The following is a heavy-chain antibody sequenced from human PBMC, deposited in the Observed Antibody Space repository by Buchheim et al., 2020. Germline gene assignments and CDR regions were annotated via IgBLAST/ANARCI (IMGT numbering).Heavy chain of an antibody. Sequence: QVQLVESGGGVVQPGRSLRLSCAASGFTFSSYGMHWVRQAPGKGLEWVAVISYDGSDKYYADSVKGRFTISRDNSKNTLYLQMNSLRAEGTAVYYCAKARGHFVVVTAISRGMDVWGQGTT. J-gene: IGHJ6*02. D-gene: IGHD2-21*02. CDR2: ISYDGSDK. CDR1: GFTFSSYG. V-gene: IGHV3-30*18. CDR3: AKARGHFVVVTAISRGMDV.